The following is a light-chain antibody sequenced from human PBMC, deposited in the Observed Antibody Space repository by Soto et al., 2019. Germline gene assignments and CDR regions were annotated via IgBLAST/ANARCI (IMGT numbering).Light chain of an antibody. CDR1: PTMITPY. V-gene: IGKV3-15*01. J-gene: IGKJ2*01. CDR3: QQYDIWPPYT. Sequence: DIVLTQSPGTQSLSPGQRATLSCRTSPTMITPYLAWYQQRPGQAPRLLIYDASTRATGIPPRFSGGGSGTEFTVTISSLQSEDFAIYYCQQYDIWPPYTFGQGTKVDIK. CDR2: DAS.